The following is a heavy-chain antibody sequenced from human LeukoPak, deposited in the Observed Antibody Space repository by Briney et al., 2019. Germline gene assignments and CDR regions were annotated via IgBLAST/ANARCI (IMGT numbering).Heavy chain of an antibody. CDR1: GYTFTSYD. D-gene: IGHD6-19*01. CDR2: MNPDSGNT. V-gene: IGHV1-8*01. J-gene: IGHJ3*02. Sequence: ASVKVSCKASGYTFTSYDINWVRQATGQGLEWMGWMNPDSGNTGYAQKFQGRVTMTRNTSISTAYMELSSLRSEDTAVYYCARGDSSGWRDAFDIWGQGTMVTVSS. CDR3: ARGDSSGWRDAFDI.